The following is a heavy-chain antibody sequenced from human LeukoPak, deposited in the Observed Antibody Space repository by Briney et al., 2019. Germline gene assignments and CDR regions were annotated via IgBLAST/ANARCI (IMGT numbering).Heavy chain of an antibody. CDR1: GYTFTRYA. CDR2: INPNSGGT. J-gene: IGHJ4*02. CDR3: ARVYNYVWGSYRYPPYYFDY. Sequence: ASVKVSCKASGYTFTRYAMNWVRQAPGQGLEWMGWINPNSGGTNYAQKFQGRVTMTRDTSISTAYMELSRLRSDDTAVYYCARVYNYVWGSYRYPPYYFDYWGQGTLVTVSS. D-gene: IGHD3-16*02. V-gene: IGHV1-2*02.